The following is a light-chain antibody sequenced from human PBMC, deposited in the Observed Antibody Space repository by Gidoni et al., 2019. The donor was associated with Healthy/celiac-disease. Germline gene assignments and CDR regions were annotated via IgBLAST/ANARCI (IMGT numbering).Light chain of an antibody. Sequence: DLQMTQSPSSLSASVGDRVTITCLASQSISSYFNWYQQKPGKAPKLLIYAASRLQSGVPSRFSGGGSGTNYTLTISSLQPEDFATFYCQQSYSTPYTFGQGTKLEIK. V-gene: IGKV1-39*01. CDR2: AAS. CDR3: QQSYSTPYT. J-gene: IGKJ2*01. CDR1: QSISSY.